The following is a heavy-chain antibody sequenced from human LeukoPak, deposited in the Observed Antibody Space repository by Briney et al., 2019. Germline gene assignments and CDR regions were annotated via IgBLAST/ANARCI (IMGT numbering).Heavy chain of an antibody. J-gene: IGHJ4*02. D-gene: IGHD2-21*02. V-gene: IGHV4-39*07. CDR3: ARWSRLVFHEYYFDY. CDR2: IYYSGST. CDR1: GGSISSSSYY. Sequence: SETLSLTCTVSGGSISSSSYYWGWIRQPPGKGLEWIGSIYYSGSTYYNPSLKSRVTISVDTSKNQFSLKLSSVTAADTAVYYCARWSRLVFHEYYFDYWGQGTLVTVSS.